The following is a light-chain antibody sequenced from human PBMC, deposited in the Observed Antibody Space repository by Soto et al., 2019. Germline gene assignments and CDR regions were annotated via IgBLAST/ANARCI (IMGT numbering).Light chain of an antibody. CDR2: DAS. CDR1: QSVSSY. J-gene: IGKJ4*01. V-gene: IGKV3-11*01. Sequence: EIVLTQSPATLSLSPGERATLSCRASQSVSSYLAWYQQKPGQAPRLLIYDASNRATGIPARFSGSVSGTDFTLTISSLEPEDFAVYYCQQRTFGGGTKVEIK. CDR3: QQRT.